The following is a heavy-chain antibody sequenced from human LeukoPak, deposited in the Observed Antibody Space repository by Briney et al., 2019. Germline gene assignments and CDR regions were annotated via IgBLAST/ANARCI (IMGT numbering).Heavy chain of an antibody. CDR2: IWHDGSSE. J-gene: IGHJ4*02. CDR3: ARDRLSSSQNNYIDY. Sequence: GSLRLSCAASGFTFTTYGMHWVRQAPGKGLEWVALIWHDGSSEYYAESVKGRFSISRDTSKNTVYLQMNSLRAEDTAMYHCARDRLSSSQNNYIDYWGRGTLVTVSS. V-gene: IGHV3-33*01. D-gene: IGHD6-13*01. CDR1: GFTFTTYG.